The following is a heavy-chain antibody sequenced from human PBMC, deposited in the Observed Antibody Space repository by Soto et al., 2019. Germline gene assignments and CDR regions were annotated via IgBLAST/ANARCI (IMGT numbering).Heavy chain of an antibody. CDR1: GGTFSSYS. CDR2: VIPILGMA. CDR3: ARGGAVVVPGAVDRHNWFDP. D-gene: IGHD2-2*01. Sequence: QVQLVQSGAEVKKPGSSVKVSCEASGGTFSSYSFSWVRQAPGPGLQWRGRVIPILGMANYAQKFQGRVTITADKSTSTVYMEMSSLRSEDTAVYYCARGGAVVVPGAVDRHNWFDPWGQGTLVTVSS. V-gene: IGHV1-69*02. J-gene: IGHJ5*02.